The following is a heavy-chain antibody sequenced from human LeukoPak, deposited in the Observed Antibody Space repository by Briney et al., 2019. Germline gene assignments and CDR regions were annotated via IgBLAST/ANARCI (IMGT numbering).Heavy chain of an antibody. V-gene: IGHV3-48*01. J-gene: IGHJ4*02. Sequence: GGSLRLSCAASGFTFSSYSMNWVRQAPGKGLEWVSYISSSSSTIYYADSVKGRFTISRDNAKNSLYLQMNSLRAEDTAVYYCAKDFVHCSGGSCYFDYWGQGTLVTVSS. D-gene: IGHD2-15*01. CDR2: ISSSSSTI. CDR1: GFTFSSYS. CDR3: AKDFVHCSGGSCYFDY.